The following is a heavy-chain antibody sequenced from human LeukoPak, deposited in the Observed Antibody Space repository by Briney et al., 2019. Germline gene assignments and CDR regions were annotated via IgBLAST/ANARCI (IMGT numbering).Heavy chain of an antibody. D-gene: IGHD2-2*01. CDR3: ARRFCSSTTCYEEFDY. Sequence: GESLKISCKGSGYSFTSYWIGWVRQMPGKGLEWMGIIYPGDSDTKYSPSFQGQVTILADKSISTAYLQWSSLKASDTAMHYCARRFCSSTTCYEEFDYWGQGTLVSVSS. J-gene: IGHJ4*02. V-gene: IGHV5-51*01. CDR2: IYPGDSDT. CDR1: GYSFTSYW.